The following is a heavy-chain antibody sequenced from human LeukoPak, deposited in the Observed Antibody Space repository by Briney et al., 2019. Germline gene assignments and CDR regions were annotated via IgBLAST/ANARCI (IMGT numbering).Heavy chain of an antibody. Sequence: ASVKVSCKASGYTFTSYGISWVRQAPGQGLEWMGWISAYNGNTNYAQKLQGRVTMTTDTSTSTAYMELRSLRSDDTAVYYCARDLKRIAAAGNWFDPWGQGTLVTVSS. CDR1: GYTFTSYG. CDR3: ARDLKRIAAAGNWFDP. D-gene: IGHD6-13*01. V-gene: IGHV1-18*01. CDR2: ISAYNGNT. J-gene: IGHJ5*02.